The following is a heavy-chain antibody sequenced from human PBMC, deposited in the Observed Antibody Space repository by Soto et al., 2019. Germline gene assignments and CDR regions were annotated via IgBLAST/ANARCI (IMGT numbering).Heavy chain of an antibody. CDR3: VRARCVXTCYSGGGGIXS. V-gene: IGHV3-66*01. J-gene: IGHJ5*01. CDR1: GFTVSTNY. CDR2: IYTGGDT. D-gene: IGHD2-15*01. Sequence: PGGSLRLSCAVSGFTVSTNYMNWVRQAPGKGLEWVSVIYTGGDTYYADSVKGRFSISRDNSKNTLYLQMNSLRVEDTAVYYCVRARCVXTCYSGGGGIXSWGHGTLVXVSS.